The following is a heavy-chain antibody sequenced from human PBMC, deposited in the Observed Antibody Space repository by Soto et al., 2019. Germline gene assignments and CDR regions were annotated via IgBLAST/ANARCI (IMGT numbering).Heavy chain of an antibody. V-gene: IGHV4-59*01. CDR3: AKGFSTGLYVDS. J-gene: IGHJ5*01. CDR1: GGSISSYY. CDR2: IYYSGST. D-gene: IGHD6-19*01. Sequence: SETLSLTCTVSGGSISSYYWSWFRQPPGKGPEWIGYIYYSGSTNYNPSLKSRVTISVDTSRNQFSLKLTSVTAADTAVYFCAKGFSTGLYVDSWGRGAQVTVS.